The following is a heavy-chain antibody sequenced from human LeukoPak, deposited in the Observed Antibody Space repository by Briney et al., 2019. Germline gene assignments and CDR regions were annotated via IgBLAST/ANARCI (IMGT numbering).Heavy chain of an antibody. CDR1: GFTFDDYG. J-gene: IGHJ4*02. Sequence: KTGGSLRLSCAASGFTFDDYGMSWVRQAPGKGLEWVSSISSSSSYIYYADSVKGRFTISRDNAKNSLYLQMNSLRAEDTAVYYCARDGGTTNYWGQGTLVTVSS. CDR2: ISSSSSYI. V-gene: IGHV3-21*01. D-gene: IGHD1-7*01. CDR3: ARDGGTTNY.